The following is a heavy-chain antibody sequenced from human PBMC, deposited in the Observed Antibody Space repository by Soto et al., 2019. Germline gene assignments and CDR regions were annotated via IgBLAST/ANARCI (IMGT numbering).Heavy chain of an antibody. J-gene: IGHJ3*02. Sequence: LRLSCAASGFTVSSNYMSWVRQAPGKGLEWVSVIYSGGSTYYADSVKGRFTISRDNSKNTLYLQMNSLRAEDTAVYYCARGEYYYDSSADWGAFDIWGQGTMVTVSS. CDR1: GFTVSSNY. CDR3: ARGEYYYDSSADWGAFDI. V-gene: IGHV3-53*01. CDR2: IYSGGST. D-gene: IGHD3-22*01.